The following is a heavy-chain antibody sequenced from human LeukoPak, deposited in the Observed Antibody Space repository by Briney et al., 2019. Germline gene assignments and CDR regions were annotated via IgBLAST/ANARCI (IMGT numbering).Heavy chain of an antibody. CDR3: ARDDASTARASGMDV. V-gene: IGHV3-21*01. Sequence: AGGSLTLSCAASGFTFSAYDMNWVRQAPGKGLEWVSYISRDSAFVYYADSVKGRLTISRDNAKNSLYLQMERLRGEDTAVYYCARDDASTARASGMDVWGIGTTVTVSS. CDR1: GFTFSAYD. J-gene: IGHJ6*04. D-gene: IGHD6-6*01. CDR2: ISRDSAFV.